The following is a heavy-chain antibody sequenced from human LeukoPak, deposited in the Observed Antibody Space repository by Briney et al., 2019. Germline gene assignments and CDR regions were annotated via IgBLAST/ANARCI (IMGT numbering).Heavy chain of an antibody. J-gene: IGHJ3*02. D-gene: IGHD6-13*01. CDR3: AMRQQLDKHDDAFDI. CDR1: GGTFTSYA. Sequence: ASVKVSCKASGGTFTSYAISWVRQAPGQGLEWMGRIIPILDIANYAQKFQGRVTITADKSTSTAYMELSSLRSEDTAVYYCAMRQQLDKHDDAFDIWGQGTMVTVSS. V-gene: IGHV1-69*04. CDR2: IIPILDIA.